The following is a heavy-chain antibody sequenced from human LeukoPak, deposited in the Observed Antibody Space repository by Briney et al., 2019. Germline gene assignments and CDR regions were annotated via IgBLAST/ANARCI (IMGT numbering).Heavy chain of an antibody. J-gene: IGHJ5*02. CDR1: GFSFSSYS. D-gene: IGHD5-24*01. Sequence: GGSLRLSCAASGFSFSSYSMNWVRQAPGKGLEWVSSISGDSSYIYYADSVKGRFTISRDNAKNSLFLQMNSLRAEDTAVYYCSRVDENGYNFAWGQGTLVTVSS. V-gene: IGHV3-21*01. CDR3: SRVDENGYNFA. CDR2: ISGDSSYI.